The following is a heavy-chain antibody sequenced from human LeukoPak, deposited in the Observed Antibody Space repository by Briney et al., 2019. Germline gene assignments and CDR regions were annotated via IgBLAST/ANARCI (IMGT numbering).Heavy chain of an antibody. D-gene: IGHD3-10*01. Sequence: SQTLSLTCAVSGGSISTGDYSWSWIRQPPGKGLEWIGYMYHSGSTYYNPSLRSQVTISVDRSKNQCSLKLNSVTAADTAVYYCARALGYYGSGTPYFDYWGQGALVIVSS. CDR1: GGSISTGDYS. CDR2: MYHSGST. J-gene: IGHJ4*02. CDR3: ARALGYYGSGTPYFDY. V-gene: IGHV4-30-2*01.